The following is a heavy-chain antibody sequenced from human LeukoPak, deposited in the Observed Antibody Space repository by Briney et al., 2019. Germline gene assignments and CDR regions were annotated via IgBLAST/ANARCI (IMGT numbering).Heavy chain of an antibody. CDR1: GFTFSDYS. D-gene: IGHD5-24*01. CDR3: AKVGSHGTPLWFDS. J-gene: IGHJ5*01. V-gene: IGHV3-21*04. CDR2: ISHSSSYI. Sequence: PGGSLRLSRAASGFTFSDYSMNWVRQAPGTGLEWVSSISHSSSYIYYADSVKARFTISRDNSKNTLYLQMKSLRVADTAVYYCAKVGSHGTPLWFDSWGQGTLVTVSS.